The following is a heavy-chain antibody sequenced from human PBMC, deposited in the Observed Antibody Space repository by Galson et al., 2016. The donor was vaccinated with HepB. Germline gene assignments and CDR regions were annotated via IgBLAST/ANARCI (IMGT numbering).Heavy chain of an antibody. J-gene: IGHJ4*02. Sequence: SLRLSCAASGFTFNNSGMTWVRQAPGKGLEWVAADSMDGRRKFYADSVKGRFTISRDNSNSMLFLQMSSLRADDTAVYYCARRHEYCPPVGCSVDYWGQGTLVSVSS. CDR2: DSMDGRRK. CDR3: ARRHEYCPPVGCSVDY. V-gene: IGHV3-30*03. D-gene: IGHD2/OR15-2a*01. CDR1: GFTFNNSG.